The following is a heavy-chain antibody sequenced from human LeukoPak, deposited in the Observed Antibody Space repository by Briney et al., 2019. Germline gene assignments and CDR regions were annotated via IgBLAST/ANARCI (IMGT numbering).Heavy chain of an antibody. CDR2: INPNSGGT. V-gene: IGHV1-2*02. CDR3: ARDCGDWDAFDI. J-gene: IGHJ3*02. CDR1: GYTFTGYY. D-gene: IGHD2-21*02. Sequence: GASVKVSCKASGYTFTGYYMHWVRQAPGQGVEWMGWINPNSGGTNYAQKFQGRVTMTRDTSISTAYMELSRLRSDDTAVYYCARDCGDWDAFDIWGQGTMVTVSS.